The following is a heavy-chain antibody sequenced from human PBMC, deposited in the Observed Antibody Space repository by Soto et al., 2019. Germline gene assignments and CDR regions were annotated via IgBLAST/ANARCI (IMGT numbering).Heavy chain of an antibody. Sequence: SLXLSCSASGFTFSSYAKHWVRQSPGKGLEWVAVISYDGSNKYYADSVKGRFTISRDNSKNTLYLQMNSLRAEDTAVYYCARDSSGYYYTLDYWGQGTLVTV. CDR3: ARDSSGYYYTLDY. V-gene: IGHV3-30-3*01. J-gene: IGHJ4*02. CDR2: ISYDGSNK. D-gene: IGHD3-22*01. CDR1: GFTFSSYA.